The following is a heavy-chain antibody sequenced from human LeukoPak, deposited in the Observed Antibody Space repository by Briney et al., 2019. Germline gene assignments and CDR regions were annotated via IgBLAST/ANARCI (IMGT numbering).Heavy chain of an antibody. V-gene: IGHV3-7*01. J-gene: IGHJ4*02. CDR3: ARALNYFLY. Sequence: GGSLRLSCAASGFTFSSYWMSWVRQAPGKGLEWVANINRDGSEKYYVDSVKGRFTISRDNAKNSLYLQMSSLRVEDTAVYYCARALNYFLYWGQGTLVTVSS. CDR1: GFTFSSYW. CDR2: INRDGSEK. D-gene: IGHD2/OR15-2a*01.